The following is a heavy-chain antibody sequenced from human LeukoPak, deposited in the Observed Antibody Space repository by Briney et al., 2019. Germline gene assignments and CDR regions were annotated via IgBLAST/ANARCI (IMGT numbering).Heavy chain of an antibody. CDR2: IYYSGST. CDR1: GGSISSSSYY. D-gene: IGHD6-19*01. CDR3: ARDSPRAYSSGWYYYYYMDV. V-gene: IGHV4-39*07. Sequence: SETLSLTCTVSGGSISSSSYYWGWIRQPPGKGLEWIGSIYYSGSTYYNPSLKSRVTISVDTSKNQFSLKLSSVTAADTAVYYCARDSPRAYSSGWYYYYYMDVWGKGTTVTVSS. J-gene: IGHJ6*03.